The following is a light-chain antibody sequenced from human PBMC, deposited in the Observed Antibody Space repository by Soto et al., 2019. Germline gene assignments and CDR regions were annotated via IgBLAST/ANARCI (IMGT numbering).Light chain of an antibody. CDR3: QQYNNWWT. CDR2: GAS. J-gene: IGKJ1*01. CDR1: QSVSSS. Sequence: EIVMTQSPATLSMSPGERATLSCRASQSVSSSLAWYQQKPGQAPRLLIYGASTRATGIPDRFSGSGSETEFTLNISSLQAEDFEIYYCQQYNNWWTFGQGTKVEIK. V-gene: IGKV3-15*01.